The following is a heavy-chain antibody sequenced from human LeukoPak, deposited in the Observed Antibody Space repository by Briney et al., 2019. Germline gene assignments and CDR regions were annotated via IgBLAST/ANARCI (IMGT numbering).Heavy chain of an antibody. CDR1: GGSFSGYY. J-gene: IGHJ4*02. D-gene: IGHD4-17*01. Sequence: ASETLSLTCAVYGGSFSGYYWSWIRQPPGKGLEWIGEINHSGSTNYNPSLKSRVTISVDTSKNQFSLKLSSVTAADTAVYYCASTATVTVYYFDYWGQGTLVTVSS. CDR3: ASTATVTVYYFDY. V-gene: IGHV4-34*01. CDR2: INHSGST.